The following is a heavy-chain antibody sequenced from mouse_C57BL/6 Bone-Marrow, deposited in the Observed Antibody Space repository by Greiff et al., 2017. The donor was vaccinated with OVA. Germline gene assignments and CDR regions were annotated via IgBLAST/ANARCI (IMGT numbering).Heavy chain of an antibody. V-gene: IGHV3-8*01. J-gene: IGHJ3*01. CDR1: GYSITSDY. CDR2: ISYSGST. Sequence: EVKLVESGPGLAKPSQTLSLTCSVTGYSITSDYWNWIRKFPGNKLEYMGYISYSGSTYYNPSLISRISITRDTSKNQYYLQLYSVTTEDTAPYCCARSGGYGSSYPAWFAYWGQGTLVTVSA. CDR3: ARSGGYGSSYPAWFAY. D-gene: IGHD1-1*01.